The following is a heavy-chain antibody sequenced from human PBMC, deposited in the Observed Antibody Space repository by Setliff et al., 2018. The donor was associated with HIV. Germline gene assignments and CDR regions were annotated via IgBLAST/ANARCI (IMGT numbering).Heavy chain of an antibody. Sequence: PSETLSLTCSVSGASISSYYWSWIRQPPGKGLEWMGYISPTGNTNYNPSLKSRITISTDTSKNQFSLNVRSVTAADTAVYSCASRVYYYDSNKVLREEGFDPWGQGTLVTVSS. J-gene: IGHJ5*02. CDR3: ASRVYYYDSNKVLREEGFDP. CDR1: GASISSYY. V-gene: IGHV4-4*09. D-gene: IGHD3-22*01. CDR2: ISPTGNT.